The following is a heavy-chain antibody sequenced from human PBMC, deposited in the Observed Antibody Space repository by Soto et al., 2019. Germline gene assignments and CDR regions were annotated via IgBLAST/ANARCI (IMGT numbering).Heavy chain of an antibody. CDR2: IYWDDDK. J-gene: IGHJ4*02. CDR1: EFSLSTSGVG. D-gene: IGHD2-21*02. V-gene: IGHV2-5*02. CDR3: AHSLLTHDDCYYFDY. Sequence: QITLKESGPTLVKPTQTLTLTCTFSEFSLSTSGVGVGWIRQPPGKALEWLALIYWDDDKRYSPSLKSRLTITKDTSKNQVVLTMTNMDPVDTATYYCAHSLLTHDDCYYFDYWGQGTLVTVSS.